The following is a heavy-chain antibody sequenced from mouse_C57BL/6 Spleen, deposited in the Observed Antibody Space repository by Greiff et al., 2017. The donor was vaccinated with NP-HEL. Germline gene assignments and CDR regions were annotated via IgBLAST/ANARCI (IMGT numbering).Heavy chain of an antibody. CDR2: IYPGDGDT. V-gene: IGHV1-82*01. CDR1: GYAFSSSW. CDR3: ARSYVSSYFDY. D-gene: IGHD1-1*01. J-gene: IGHJ2*01. Sequence: QVQLQQSGPELVKPGASVKISCKASGYAFSSSWMNWVKQRPGKGLEWIGRIYPGDGDTNYNGKFKGKATLTADKSSSTAYMQLSSLTSEDSAVYFCARSYVSSYFDYWGQGTTLTVSS.